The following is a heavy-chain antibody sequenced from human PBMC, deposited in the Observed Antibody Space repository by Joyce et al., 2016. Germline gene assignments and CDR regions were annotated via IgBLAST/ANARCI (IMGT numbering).Heavy chain of an antibody. CDR3: AKDVSRYDFWGGYLTPSMHV. D-gene: IGHD3-3*01. J-gene: IGHJ6*03. CDR2: ISIAGNNK. Sequence: QVQLVESGGGVVQPGRSLRLSCAVSRFTFSRYCIHCVRQALVKGLEMVAVISIAGNNKYYVDSLKGRFTSSRYNSKNTLFLQMSSLGPEETGVYYCAKDVSRYDFWGGYLTPSMHVWGKGTMVIVSS. V-gene: IGHV3-30*18. CDR1: RFTFSRYC.